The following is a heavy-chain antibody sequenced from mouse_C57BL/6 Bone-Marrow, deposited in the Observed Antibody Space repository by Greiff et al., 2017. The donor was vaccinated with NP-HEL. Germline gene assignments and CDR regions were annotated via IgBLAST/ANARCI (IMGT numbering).Heavy chain of an antibody. D-gene: IGHD1-1*01. CDR3: ARNYGSGWDCYFDV. CDR1: GYTFTSYG. CDR2: IYPRSGNT. J-gene: IGHJ1*03. Sequence: VMLVESGAELARPGASVKLSCKASGYTFTSYGISWVKQRTGQGLEWIGEIYPRSGNTYYNEKFKGKATLTADKSSSTAYMELRSLTSEDAAVYFFARNYGSGWDCYFDVWGTGTTVTVSS. V-gene: IGHV1-81*01.